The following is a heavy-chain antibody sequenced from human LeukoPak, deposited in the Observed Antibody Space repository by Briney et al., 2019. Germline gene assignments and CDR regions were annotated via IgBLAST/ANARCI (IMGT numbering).Heavy chain of an antibody. Sequence: GGSLRLSCAASGFTFSSYSMNWVRQAPGKGLEWVSSISSSSYIYYADSVKGRFTISRDNAKNSLYLQMNSLRAEDTALYYCAKGQVWFGELERSFQHWGQGTLVTVSS. CDR2: ISSSSYI. V-gene: IGHV3-21*04. J-gene: IGHJ1*01. CDR1: GFTFSSYS. CDR3: AKGQVWFGELERSFQH. D-gene: IGHD3-10*01.